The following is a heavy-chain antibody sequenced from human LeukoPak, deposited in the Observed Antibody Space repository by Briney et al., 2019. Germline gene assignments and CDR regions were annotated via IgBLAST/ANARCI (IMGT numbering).Heavy chain of an antibody. CDR2: ISSSSSYI. V-gene: IGHV3-21*04. D-gene: IGHD6-6*01. CDR3: AKVLQSHPAARPVYFDY. Sequence: TGGSLRLSCAASGFTFSSYSMNWVRQAPGKGLEWVSSISSSSSYIYYADSVKGRFTISRDNSKNTLYLQMNSLRAEDTAVYYCAKVLQSHPAARPVYFDYWGQGTLVTVSS. CDR1: GFTFSSYS. J-gene: IGHJ4*02.